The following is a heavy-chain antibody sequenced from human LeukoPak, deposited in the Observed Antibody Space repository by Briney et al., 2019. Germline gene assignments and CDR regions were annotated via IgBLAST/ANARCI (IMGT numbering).Heavy chain of an antibody. CDR3: ARGGGYYYYMDV. V-gene: IGHV4-38-2*02. CDR2: MFHSGTT. D-gene: IGHD3-10*01. CDR1: GYSISSGYY. J-gene: IGHJ6*03. Sequence: SETLSLTCTVSGYSISSGYYWGWIRQPPGKGLEWIVSMFHSGTTYYNPSLKSRVTISVDTSKNQFSLKLSSVTAADTAVYYCARGGGYYYYMDVWGKGTTVTVSS.